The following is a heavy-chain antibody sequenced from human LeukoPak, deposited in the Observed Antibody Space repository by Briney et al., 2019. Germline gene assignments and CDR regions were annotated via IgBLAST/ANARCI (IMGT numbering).Heavy chain of an antibody. V-gene: IGHV3-48*02. CDR1: GLTFSSYS. Sequence: PGGSLRLSCAASGLTFSSYSMNWVRQAPGKGLEWVSYISSSSSTIYYADSVKGRFTISRDNAKNSLYLQMNSLRDEDTAVYYCARGLVRGAGAGDYWGQGTLVTVSS. J-gene: IGHJ4*02. D-gene: IGHD3-10*01. CDR3: ARGLVRGAGAGDY. CDR2: ISSSSSTI.